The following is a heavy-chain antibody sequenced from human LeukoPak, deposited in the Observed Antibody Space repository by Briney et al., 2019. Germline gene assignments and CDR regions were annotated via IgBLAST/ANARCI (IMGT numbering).Heavy chain of an antibody. V-gene: IGHV4-59*08. Sequence: PSETLSLTCTVSGGSLSSSNWSWIRQPPGKGLEWIGHIYYSGSTNSNPSLKSRVTISVVTSNNQFSLRLSSVTAADTAVYYCARQVTAAAGTNWFDPWGQGTLVTVSS. CDR1: GGSLSSSN. CDR2: IYYSGST. D-gene: IGHD6-13*01. J-gene: IGHJ5*02. CDR3: ARQVTAAAGTNWFDP.